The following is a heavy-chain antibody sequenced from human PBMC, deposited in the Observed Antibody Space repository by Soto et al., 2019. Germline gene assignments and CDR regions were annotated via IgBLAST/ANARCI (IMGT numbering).Heavy chain of an antibody. CDR3: ANSDDYSNYYFQY. V-gene: IGHV3-23*01. Sequence: GGSLRLSCAASGFTFSSYAMSWVRQAPGKGLEWVSAISGSGGSTYYADSVKGRFTISRDNSKNTLYLQMNSLRAEDTAVYYCANSDDYSNYYFQYWGQGTLVTVSS. J-gene: IGHJ1*01. CDR2: ISGSGGST. CDR1: GFTFSSYA. D-gene: IGHD4-4*01.